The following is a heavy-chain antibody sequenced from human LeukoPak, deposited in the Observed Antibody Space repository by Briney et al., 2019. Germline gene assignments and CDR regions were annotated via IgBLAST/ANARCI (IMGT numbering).Heavy chain of an antibody. Sequence: PSETLSLTCAVYGGSFSGYYWSWSRQPPGKGLEWIGEINHSGSTNYNPSLKSRVTISVDTSKNQFSLKLSSVTAADTAVYYCARRTLMTTVTTWYFDYWGQGTLVTVSS. CDR3: ARRTLMTTVTTWYFDY. J-gene: IGHJ4*02. CDR2: INHSGST. V-gene: IGHV4-34*01. CDR1: GGSFSGYY. D-gene: IGHD4-11*01.